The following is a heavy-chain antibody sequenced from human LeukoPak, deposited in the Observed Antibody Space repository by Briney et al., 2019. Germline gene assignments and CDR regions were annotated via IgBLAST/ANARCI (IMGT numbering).Heavy chain of an antibody. CDR2: IKQDGSEK. J-gene: IGHJ4*02. V-gene: IGHV3-7*01. D-gene: IGHD3-10*01. CDR1: GFTFSSYW. CDR3: ARDMYGSGSYSPSDFDY. Sequence: GGSLRLSCAASGFTFSSYWMSWVRQAPGKGLEWVANIKQDGSEKYYVDSVKGRFTISRDNAKNSLYLQMNSLGAEDTAVYYCARDMYGSGSYSPSDFDYWGQGTLVTVSS.